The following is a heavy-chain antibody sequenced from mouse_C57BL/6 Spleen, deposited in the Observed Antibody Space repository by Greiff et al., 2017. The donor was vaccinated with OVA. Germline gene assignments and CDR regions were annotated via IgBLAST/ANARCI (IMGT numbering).Heavy chain of an antibody. V-gene: IGHV1-69*01. Sequence: QVQLQQPGAELVMPGTSVKLSCKASGYTFTSYWMHWVKQRPGQGLEWIGEIDPSDSYTNYNQKFKGKSTLTVDKSSSTAYMQLSSLTSEDSAVYYCARSSTVVATGCDYWGQGTTLTVSS. CDR1: GYTFTSYW. CDR3: ARSSTVVATGCDY. D-gene: IGHD1-1*01. CDR2: IDPSDSYT. J-gene: IGHJ2*01.